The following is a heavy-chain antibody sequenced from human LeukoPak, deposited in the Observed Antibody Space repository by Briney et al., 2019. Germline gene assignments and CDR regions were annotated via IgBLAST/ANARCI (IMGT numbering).Heavy chain of an antibody. J-gene: IGHJ4*02. Sequence: GGSLRLSCAASGFTFSSYSMNWVHQAPGKGLEWVSSISSSSSYIYYADSVKGRFTISRDNAKNSLYLQMNSLRAEDTAVYYCARRLLGVTTYYFDYWGQGTLVTVSS. V-gene: IGHV3-21*01. D-gene: IGHD4-11*01. CDR1: GFTFSSYS. CDR3: ARRLLGVTTYYFDY. CDR2: ISSSSSYI.